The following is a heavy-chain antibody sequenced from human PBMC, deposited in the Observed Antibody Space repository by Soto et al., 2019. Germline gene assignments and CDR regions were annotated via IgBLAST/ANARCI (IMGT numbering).Heavy chain of an antibody. CDR2: IIPIFGTA. D-gene: IGHD3-22*01. CDR1: GGTFSSYA. V-gene: IGHV1-69*13. J-gene: IGHJ4*02. CDR3: AIVYDSSGYYGY. Sequence: ASVKVSCKASGGTFSSYAISWVRQAPGQGLEWMGGIIPIFGTANYAQKFQGRVTITADESTSTAYMELSSLRSEDTAVYYCAIVYDSSGYYGYWGQGTLVTVSS.